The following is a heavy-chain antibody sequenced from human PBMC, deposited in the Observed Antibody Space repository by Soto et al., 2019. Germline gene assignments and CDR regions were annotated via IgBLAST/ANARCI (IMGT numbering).Heavy chain of an antibody. Sequence: EVQLVESGGGLVKPGGSLRLSCAASGFTFSSYSMNWVRQAPGKGLEWVSSISSSSSYIYYADSVKGRFTISRDNAKNSLYLKMNNLRGEDTAVYYCARGTITMVRGVISYMDVWGKGTTVTVSS. CDR3: ARGTITMVRGVISYMDV. V-gene: IGHV3-21*01. D-gene: IGHD3-10*01. J-gene: IGHJ6*03. CDR2: ISSSSSYI. CDR1: GFTFSSYS.